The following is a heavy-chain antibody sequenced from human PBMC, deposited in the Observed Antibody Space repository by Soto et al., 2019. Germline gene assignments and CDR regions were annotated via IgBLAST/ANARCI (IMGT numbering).Heavy chain of an antibody. CDR3: AHRPRGYSYHFDY. V-gene: IGHV1-46*01. CDR1: GYTFTDYN. Sequence: ASVKVSCKASGYTFTDYNIHWVRQAPGQGLEWMGTVNPSGGHTTYAQHFLGRLTITKDTSKNQVVLTMTNMDPVDTATYYCAHRPRGYSYHFDYWGQGTLVTVSS. J-gene: IGHJ4*02. D-gene: IGHD5-18*01. CDR2: VNPSGGHT.